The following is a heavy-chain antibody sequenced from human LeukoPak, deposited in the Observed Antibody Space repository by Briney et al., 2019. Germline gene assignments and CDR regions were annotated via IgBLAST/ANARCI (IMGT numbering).Heavy chain of an antibody. CDR3: AKVTLYSSGWSYLDY. V-gene: IGHV3-23*01. CDR1: GFTFSSYA. Sequence: GGSLRLSCAASGFTFSSYAMSWVRQAPGKGLEWVSAISGSGGSTYYADSVKGRFTISRDNSKNTLYLQMNSLRAEDTAVYYCAKVTLYSSGWSYLDYWGQGTLVTVSS. CDR2: ISGSGGST. D-gene: IGHD6-19*01. J-gene: IGHJ4*02.